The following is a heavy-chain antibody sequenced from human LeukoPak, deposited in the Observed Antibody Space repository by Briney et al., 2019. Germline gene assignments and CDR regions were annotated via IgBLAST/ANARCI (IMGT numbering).Heavy chain of an antibody. CDR3: AKASVAIPQYCNS. Sequence: PGGSLRLSCEASGFIFGNYAMNWVRQAPGKGLEWVSTISGTGSSTYYADSAKGRFTISRDNSKDTLFLQLNSLTAADTAMYFCAKASVAIPQYCNSWGQGTLVTVSS. V-gene: IGHV3-23*01. CDR2: ISGTGSST. CDR1: GFIFGNYA. J-gene: IGHJ5*02. D-gene: IGHD2-2*02.